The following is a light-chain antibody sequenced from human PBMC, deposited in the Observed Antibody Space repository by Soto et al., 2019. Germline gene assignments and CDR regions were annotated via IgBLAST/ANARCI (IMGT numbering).Light chain of an antibody. CDR2: GAS. Sequence: EIVMTPSPATVLVSPGERATLYCRASQFVSSNLVWYQQRPGQAPRLLIYGASTRASGVPARFSGSGSGTEFTLTISSLQSEDFAVYYCQQYNDRPRTFGQGTKVDIK. CDR1: QFVSSN. CDR3: QQYNDRPRT. J-gene: IGKJ1*01. V-gene: IGKV3-15*01.